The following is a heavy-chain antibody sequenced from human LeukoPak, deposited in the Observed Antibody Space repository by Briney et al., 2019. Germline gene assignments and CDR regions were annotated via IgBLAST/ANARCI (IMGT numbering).Heavy chain of an antibody. J-gene: IGHJ4*02. D-gene: IGHD3-3*01. CDR2: MNPNSGNT. Sequence: GSSVKISCKASGYTFTSYDINWVRQATGQGLEWMGWMNPNSGNTGYAQKFQGRVTMTRNTSISTAYMELSSLRSEDTAVYYCARASLTGITIFGVVIPQAYYFDYWGQGTLVTVSS. CDR3: ARASLTGITIFGVVIPQAYYFDY. V-gene: IGHV1-8*01. CDR1: GYTFTSYD.